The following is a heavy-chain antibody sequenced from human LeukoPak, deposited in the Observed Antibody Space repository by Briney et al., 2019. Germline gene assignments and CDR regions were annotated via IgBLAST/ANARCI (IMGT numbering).Heavy chain of an antibody. CDR3: ARSSTGDYDS. Sequence: GESLKISCTASGYSLNNFCIGWVRQMPGKGLEWMGMIYLRDSDTRYSPSFRGHVTFSADKSIGTAFLQWSSLKASDTGMYYCARSSTGDYDSWGQGTLVSVSS. CDR1: GYSLNNFC. CDR2: IYLRDSDT. V-gene: IGHV5-51*01. D-gene: IGHD4-17*01. J-gene: IGHJ5*01.